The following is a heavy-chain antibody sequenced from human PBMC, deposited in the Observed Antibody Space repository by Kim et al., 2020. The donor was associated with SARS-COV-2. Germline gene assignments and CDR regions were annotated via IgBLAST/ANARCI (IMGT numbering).Heavy chain of an antibody. J-gene: IGHJ4*02. CDR2: IYYSGST. Sequence: SETLSLTCTVSGGSISSGGYYWSWIRQHPGKGLEWIGYIYYSGSTYYNPSLKSRVTISVDTSKNQFSLKLSSVTAADTAVYYCARDKRVGRWGEGFDYWGQGTLVTVSS. CDR1: GGSISSGGYY. CDR3: ARDKRVGRWGEGFDY. D-gene: IGHD3-16*01. V-gene: IGHV4-31*03.